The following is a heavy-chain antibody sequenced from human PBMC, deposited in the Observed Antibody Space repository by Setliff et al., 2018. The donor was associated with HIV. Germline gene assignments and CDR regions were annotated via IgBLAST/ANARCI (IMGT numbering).Heavy chain of an antibody. J-gene: IGHJ3*02. CDR3: AKEGGRGSWRNDAFDI. Sequence: PGGSLRLSCVGFGFNFRDYAMSWVRQAPGKGLEWVSSVSGSGSKTYYVDSVKGRFTISRDNSNKTLFLQMSSLRVEDTAVYYCAKEGGRGSWRNDAFDIWGQGTMVTVSS. V-gene: IGHV3-23*01. D-gene: IGHD1-26*01. CDR1: GFNFRDYA. CDR2: VSGSGSKT.